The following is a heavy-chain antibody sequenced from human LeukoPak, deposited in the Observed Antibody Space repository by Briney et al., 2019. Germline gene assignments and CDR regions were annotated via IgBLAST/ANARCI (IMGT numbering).Heavy chain of an antibody. CDR2: IYTSGST. J-gene: IGHJ6*03. V-gene: IGHV4-61*02. CDR3: ARDRYYYGSGSYPYMDV. Sequence: SETLSLTCAVSGDSISSGDYSWSWIRQPPGKGLEWIGRIYTSGSTNYNPSLKSRVTMSVDTSKNQFSLKLSSVTAVDTAVYYCARDRYYYGSGSYPYMDVWGKGTTVTTSS. D-gene: IGHD3-10*01. CDR1: GDSISSGDYS.